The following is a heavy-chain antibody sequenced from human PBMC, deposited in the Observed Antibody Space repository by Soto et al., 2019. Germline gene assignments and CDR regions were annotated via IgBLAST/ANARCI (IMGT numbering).Heavy chain of an antibody. J-gene: IGHJ6*02. D-gene: IGHD6-19*01. CDR3: AKVTDSSGWYPYYYGIDV. CDR2: ISYDGSKE. CDR1: GFTFNIYG. V-gene: IGHV3-30*18. Sequence: QVQLVESGGGVVQPGKSLRLSCAASGFTFNIYGMQWVRQAPGKGLEWVAVISYDGSKEYYGDSVKGRFTIPRDNSKNTLYLQMNSLRSEDTAVYYCAKVTDSSGWYPYYYGIDVWGQGTTVTISS.